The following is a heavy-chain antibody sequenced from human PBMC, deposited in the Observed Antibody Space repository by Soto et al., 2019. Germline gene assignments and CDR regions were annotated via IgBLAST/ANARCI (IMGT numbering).Heavy chain of an antibody. V-gene: IGHV3-30*18. D-gene: IGHD6-13*01. CDR3: AKDRIGRSWYEGFDY. Sequence: GGSLRLSCAASGFTFNSYGIHWVRQAPGKGLEWVAVISYDSSNKYYADSVKGRFTISRDNSKNTLYLQMNSLRAEDTAVYYCAKDRIGRSWYEGFDYWGQGTLVTVSS. CDR2: ISYDSSNK. J-gene: IGHJ4*02. CDR1: GFTFNSYG.